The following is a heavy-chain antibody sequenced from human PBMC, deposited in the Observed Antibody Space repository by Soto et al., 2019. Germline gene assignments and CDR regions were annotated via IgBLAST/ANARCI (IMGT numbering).Heavy chain of an antibody. D-gene: IGHD3-10*01. V-gene: IGHV3-7*05. Sequence: EVQLVESGGGLVQPGGSLRLSCAASGFTFSSYWMSWVRQAPGKGLEWVANIKQDGSEKYYVDSVKGRFTISRDNAKNSLYLQMNSLRAEDTAVYYCARDLATRGVDYYYYGMDVWGQGTTVTVSS. CDR2: IKQDGSEK. CDR3: ARDLATRGVDYYYYGMDV. J-gene: IGHJ6*02. CDR1: GFTFSSYW.